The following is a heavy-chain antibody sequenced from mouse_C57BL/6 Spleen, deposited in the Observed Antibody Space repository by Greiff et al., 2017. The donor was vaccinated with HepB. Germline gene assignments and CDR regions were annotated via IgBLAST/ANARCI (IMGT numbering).Heavy chain of an antibody. D-gene: IGHD2-1*01. V-gene: IGHV1-85*01. CDR3: ASYGNFDV. J-gene: IGHJ1*03. CDR2: IYPRDGST. CDR1: GYTFTSYD. Sequence: QVQLKESGPELVKPGASVKLSCKASGYTFTSYDINWVKQRPGQGLEWIGWIYPRDGSTKYNEKFKGKATLTVDTSSSTAYMELHSLTSEDSAVYFCASYGNFDVWGTGTTVTVSS.